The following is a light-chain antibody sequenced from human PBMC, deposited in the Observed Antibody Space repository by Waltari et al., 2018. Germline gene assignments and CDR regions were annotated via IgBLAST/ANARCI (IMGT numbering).Light chain of an antibody. CDR3: STWDDNLKVV. Sequence: QSVLTQPPSASGTPGQRIIIPCSGSSSNIGSHSVNWYQQLPGTAPKLLIYINNQRPSCVPYRFYGSVSPTSATLAISGLQFEDEADYYCSTWDDNLKVVFGGGTKLTVL. CDR2: INN. CDR1: SSNIGSHS. V-gene: IGLV1-44*01. J-gene: IGLJ2*01.